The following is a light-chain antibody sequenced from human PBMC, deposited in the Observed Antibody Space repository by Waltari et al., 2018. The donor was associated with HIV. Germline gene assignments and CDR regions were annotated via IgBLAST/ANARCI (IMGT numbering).Light chain of an antibody. J-gene: IGLJ1*01. CDR3: QSYDSSRSVP. V-gene: IGLV1-40*01. Sequence: QSVLTQPPSVSGAPGQRVTISCTGSSSNIGAGYDVHWYQQLPGTAPKLLIYGNCNRTSGGLDRFSSSKSGTSASLAITGLQAEDGAYYYCQSYDSSRSVPFGPGTKVTVL. CDR2: GNC. CDR1: SSNIGAGYD.